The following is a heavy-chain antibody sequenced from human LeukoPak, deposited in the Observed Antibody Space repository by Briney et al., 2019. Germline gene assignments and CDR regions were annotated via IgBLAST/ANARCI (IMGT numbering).Heavy chain of an antibody. CDR1: GFTFSSYG. CDR2: IWYDGSNK. Sequence: GGSLRLSCAASGFTFSSYGMHWVRQAPGKGLEWVAVIWYDGSNKYYADSVKGRFTISRDNSKNTLYLQMNSLRAEDKAVYYCARERTGTTFAFDIWGQGTMVTVSS. D-gene: IGHD1-7*01. CDR3: ARERTGTTFAFDI. J-gene: IGHJ3*02. V-gene: IGHV3-33*01.